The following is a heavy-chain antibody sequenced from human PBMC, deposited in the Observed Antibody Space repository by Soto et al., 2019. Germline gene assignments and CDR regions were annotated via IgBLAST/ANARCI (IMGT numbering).Heavy chain of an antibody. D-gene: IGHD3-10*01. J-gene: IGHJ6*03. CDR1: GFTGSSNY. CDR3: ARQYGSGSYYYYYYYMDV. CDR2: IYSGGST. V-gene: IGHV3-66*04. Sequence: GGSLRLSCAASGFTGSSNYMSWVRQAPGKGLEWVSVIYSGGSTYYADSVKGRFTISRDNSKNTRYLQMNSLRAEDTAVYYCARQYGSGSYYYYYYYMDVWGKGTTVTVSS.